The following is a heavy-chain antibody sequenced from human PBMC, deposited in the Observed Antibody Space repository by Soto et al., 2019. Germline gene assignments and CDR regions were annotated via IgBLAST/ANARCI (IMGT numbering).Heavy chain of an antibody. CDR1: SGSISSSNW. V-gene: IGHV4-4*02. D-gene: IGHD2-15*01. Sequence: QVQLQESGPGLVKPSGTLSLTCAVSSGSISSSNWWSWVRQPPGKGLEWIGEIYHSGSTNYNPSLKRRGTITVDKTKNQFALKLSSVTAADTAVYYCARSTIICSGGSCYNWFDPWGQGTLVTVSS. CDR3: ARSTIICSGGSCYNWFDP. CDR2: IYHSGST. J-gene: IGHJ5*02.